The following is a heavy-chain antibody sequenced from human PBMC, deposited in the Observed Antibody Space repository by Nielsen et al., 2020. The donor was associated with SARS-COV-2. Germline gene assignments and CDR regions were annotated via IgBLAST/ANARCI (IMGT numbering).Heavy chain of an antibody. Sequence: ASVKVSCKASGYTFTSYAMHWVRQAPGQRLEWMGWINAGNGNTKYSQKFQGRVTITRDTSASTAYMKLSRLRSDDTAVYYCARDGYSSPSRRNYYMDVWGKGTTVTVSS. CDR1: GYTFTSYA. CDR3: ARDGYSSPSRRNYYMDV. V-gene: IGHV1-3*01. CDR2: INAGNGNT. D-gene: IGHD6-13*01. J-gene: IGHJ6*03.